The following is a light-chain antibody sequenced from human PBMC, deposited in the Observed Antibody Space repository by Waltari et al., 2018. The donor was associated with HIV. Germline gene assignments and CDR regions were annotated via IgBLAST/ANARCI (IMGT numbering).Light chain of an antibody. CDR2: QDN. V-gene: IGLV3-1*01. CDR3: QAWASDTAV. Sequence: SYDLTQTPSVSVSPGQTATISCTGPKLGDTYTSWYQQKTGQAPLLIIYQDNKRPPGISERFSGSSAGTTATLVICGVQTRDEANYFCQAWASDTAVFGGGTTLTVL. CDR1: KLGDTY. J-gene: IGLJ2*01.